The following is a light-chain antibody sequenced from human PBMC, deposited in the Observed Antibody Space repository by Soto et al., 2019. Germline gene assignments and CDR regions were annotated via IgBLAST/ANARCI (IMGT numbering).Light chain of an antibody. CDR2: DVN. V-gene: IGLV2-14*01. CDR1: IIDIGGYNF. Sequence: QSALTQPASVSGSPGQSITISCTGTIIDIGGYNFISWYQHHPGKAPKLVIYDVNNRPSGISYRFSCYQSVNTASLTISGLQAEDEADYYCASYTRTNTLVFGGGTKLTVL. CDR3: ASYTRTNTLV. J-gene: IGLJ2*01.